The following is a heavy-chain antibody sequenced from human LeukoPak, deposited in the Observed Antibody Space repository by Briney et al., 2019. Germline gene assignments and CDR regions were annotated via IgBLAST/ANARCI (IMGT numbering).Heavy chain of an antibody. CDR2: MKQDGSEK. V-gene: IGHV3-7*01. CDR3: AREGTSQIKYYFDL. J-gene: IGHJ4*02. CDR1: GFTFSSYW. Sequence: GGSLRLFCAASGFTFSSYWMIWVRQAPGKGREGVANMKQDGSEKYYVDSVKGRFTISRDNAKNSLLLQMYSLIAEETAVYYCAREGTSQIKYYFDLWGQGSLVTVSS. D-gene: IGHD3-10*01.